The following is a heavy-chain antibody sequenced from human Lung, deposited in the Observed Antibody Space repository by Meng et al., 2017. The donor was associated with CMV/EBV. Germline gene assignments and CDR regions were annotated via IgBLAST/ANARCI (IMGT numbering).Heavy chain of an antibody. D-gene: IGHD2/OR15-2a*01. J-gene: IGHJ4*02. V-gene: IGHV1-69*10. CDR2: LIPVLNKA. Sequence: QVQRVQTGVEVTKPGSSVKGAFKTSGGSFSTYTFSWVRQAPGQGLEWMGGLIPVLNKAKSAPRFQDRVTFTADETTTTAYMELSSLTFEDTAVYFCARGRGNQPLFDFWGQGTLVTVSS. CDR3: ARGRGNQPLFDF. CDR1: GGSFSTYT.